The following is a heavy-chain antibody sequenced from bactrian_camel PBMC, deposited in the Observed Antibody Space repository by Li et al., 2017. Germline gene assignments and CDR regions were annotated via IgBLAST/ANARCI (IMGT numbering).Heavy chain of an antibody. CDR1: GFTSNGCS. CDR2: ISFDGTP. J-gene: IGHJ4*01. V-gene: IGHV3S26*01. Sequence: HVQLVESGGGSVQAGESLRLSCTAPGFTSNGCSMDWFRQAAGKEREWVSSISFDGTPMFADSVKGRLTISRDNAKNSIYLQMNSLKPEDTAMYYCAAGPSCGVVSGRFVAAAAKNILYWGQGTQVTVS. CDR3: AAGPSCGVVSGRFVAAAAKNILY. D-gene: IGHD5*01.